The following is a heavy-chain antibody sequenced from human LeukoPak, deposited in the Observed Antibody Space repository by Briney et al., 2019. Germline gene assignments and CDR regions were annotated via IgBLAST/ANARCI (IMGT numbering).Heavy chain of an antibody. CDR2: ISTTGGTT. CDR3: VKGALRGYSAPGAFDI. Sequence: GGSLRLSCAASGFTFYSYAMTWVRQAPGKGLEWVSTISTTGGTTYYADSVKGRFTISRDDSKNTLYLRMKSLGAEDTAIYYCVKGALRGYSAPGAFDIWGQGTMVTVSS. V-gene: IGHV3-23*01. D-gene: IGHD5-18*01. CDR1: GFTFYSYA. J-gene: IGHJ3*02.